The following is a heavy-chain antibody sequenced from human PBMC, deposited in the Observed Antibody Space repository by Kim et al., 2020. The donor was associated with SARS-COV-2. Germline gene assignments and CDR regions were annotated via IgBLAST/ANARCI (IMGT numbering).Heavy chain of an antibody. J-gene: IGHJ4*02. Sequence: DSVKGRFTISRDNAKNSLYLQMNSLRAEDTAVYYCARGAYYYDSSGYYYYWGQGTLVTVSS. CDR3: ARGAYYYDSSGYYYY. V-gene: IGHV3-7*04. D-gene: IGHD3-22*01.